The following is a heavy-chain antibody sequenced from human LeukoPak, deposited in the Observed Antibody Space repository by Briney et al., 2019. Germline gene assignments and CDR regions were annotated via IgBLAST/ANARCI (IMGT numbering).Heavy chain of an antibody. CDR1: GGSISSGGYY. CDR2: IYYSGST. Sequence: SETLSLTCTVSGGSISSGGYYWSWIRQHPGKGLEWIGYIYYSGSTYYNPSLKSRVTISVDTSKNQFSLKLSSVTAADTAVYYCARDAARSLGSTWFDPWGQGTLVTVSS. V-gene: IGHV4-31*03. CDR3: ARDAARSLGSTWFDP. J-gene: IGHJ5*02. D-gene: IGHD1-26*01.